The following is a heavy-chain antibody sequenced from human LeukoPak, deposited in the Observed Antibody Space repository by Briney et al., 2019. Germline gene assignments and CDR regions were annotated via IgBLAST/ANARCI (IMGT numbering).Heavy chain of an antibody. Sequence: GESLKISCKGSGYSITSYWISWVRQMPGKGLEWMGRIDPSDSYTNYSPSFQGHVTISADKSISTAYLQWSSLKASDTAMYYCARLTSYCSSTTQGLDCYYGMDVWGKGTTVTVSS. D-gene: IGHD2-2*01. CDR3: ARLTSYCSSTTQGLDCYYGMDV. CDR2: IDPSDSYT. J-gene: IGHJ6*04. CDR1: GYSITSYW. V-gene: IGHV5-10-1*01.